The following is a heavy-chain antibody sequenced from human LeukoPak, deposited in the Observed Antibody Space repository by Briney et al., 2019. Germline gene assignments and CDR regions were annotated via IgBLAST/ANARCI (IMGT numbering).Heavy chain of an antibody. V-gene: IGHV4-39*07. D-gene: IGHD1-7*01. CDR2: INHSGST. CDR1: GGSVSSGSYY. Sequence: PSETLSLTCTVSGGSVSSGSYYWSWIRQPPGKGLEWIGEINHSGSTNYNPSLKSRVTISVDTSKNQFSLKLSSVTAADTAVYYCAIADGLYNWNYDHWFDPWGQGTLVTVSS. J-gene: IGHJ5*02. CDR3: AIADGLYNWNYDHWFDP.